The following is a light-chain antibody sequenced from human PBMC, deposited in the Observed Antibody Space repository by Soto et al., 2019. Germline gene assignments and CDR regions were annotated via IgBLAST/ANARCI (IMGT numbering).Light chain of an antibody. CDR1: SSNIGSNF. Sequence: QSVLTQPPSASATPGQRVTISCFGSSSNIGSNFVYWYHHLPGTAPKLLIYRNNQRPSGVPDRFSGSKSGTSVSLAISGLRSEDEADYYCAAWDDSLSGLVFGGGTKVTVL. CDR2: RNN. J-gene: IGLJ2*01. CDR3: AAWDDSLSGLV. V-gene: IGLV1-47*01.